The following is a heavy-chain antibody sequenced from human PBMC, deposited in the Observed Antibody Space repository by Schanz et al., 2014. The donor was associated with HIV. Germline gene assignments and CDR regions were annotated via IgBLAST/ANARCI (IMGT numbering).Heavy chain of an antibody. J-gene: IGHJ3*02. CDR3: AKDGSWEAFDVFDI. D-gene: IGHD1-26*01. V-gene: IGHV3-30*18. Sequence: VQLVESGGGVVQPGRSLRLSSAASGFTFSSYGMHWVRQAPGKGLEWVVVISYDGSNKYYADSVKGRFTISRDNSKNTLYLQMNSLRAEDTAVYYCAKDGSWEAFDVFDIWGQGTMVTVSS. CDR1: GFTFSSYG. CDR2: ISYDGSNK.